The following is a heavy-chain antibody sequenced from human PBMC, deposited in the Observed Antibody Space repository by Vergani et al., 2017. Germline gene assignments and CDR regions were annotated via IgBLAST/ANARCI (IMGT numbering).Heavy chain of an antibody. D-gene: IGHD5-18*01. J-gene: IGHJ6*02. CDR1: GRSISCGDYY. V-gene: IGHV4-30-4*08. CDR2: IYYSGST. Sequence: QVQLQESCPGLVKPSQTLSLTCTVSGRSISCGDYYWSWIRQPPGKGLEWIGYIYYSGSTYYNPSLKSRVTISVDTSKNQFSLKLSSVTAADTAVYYCARDGDTAMVTGPSSMDVWGQGTTVTVSS. CDR3: ARDGDTAMVTGPSSMDV.